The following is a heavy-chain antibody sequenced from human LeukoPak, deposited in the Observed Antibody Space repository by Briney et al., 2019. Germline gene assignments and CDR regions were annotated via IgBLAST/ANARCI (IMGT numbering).Heavy chain of an antibody. CDR1: GGSISSYY. D-gene: IGHD2-15*01. CDR3: ARVYCSGGSCYEDH. V-gene: IGHV4-59*01. J-gene: IGHJ4*02. Sequence: SETLSLTCTVSGGSISSYYWSWIRQPPGKGLEWIGYIYYSGSTNYNPSLKSRVTISVDTSKNQFSLKLSSVTAADTAVYYCARVYCSGGSCYEDHWGQGTLVTVST. CDR2: IYYSGST.